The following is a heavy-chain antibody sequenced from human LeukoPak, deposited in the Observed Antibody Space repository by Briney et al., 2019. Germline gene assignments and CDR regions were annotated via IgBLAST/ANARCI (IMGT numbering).Heavy chain of an antibody. J-gene: IGHJ4*02. CDR3: AKDSYSTSWYIVYYFDY. D-gene: IGHD6-13*01. V-gene: IGHV3-48*04. CDR2: ISSSNTIK. CDR1: GFTFSSYS. Sequence: GGSLRLSCAASGFTFSSYSMNWVRQTPGKGLEWVSYISSSNTIKKYADSVKGRFTISRDNAKSSLYLQMNSLRAEDTAVYYCAKDSYSTSWYIVYYFDYWGQGTLVTVSS.